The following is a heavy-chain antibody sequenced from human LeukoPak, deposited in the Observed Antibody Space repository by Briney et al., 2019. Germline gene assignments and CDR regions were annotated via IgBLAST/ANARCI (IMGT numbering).Heavy chain of an antibody. J-gene: IGHJ3*02. D-gene: IGHD2-8*01. CDR1: GYTFTSYG. Sequence: ASVKVSCKASGYTFTSYGISWVRQAPGQGLEWMGWISGYNENTYYAQKLQGRVTMTRDTSTSTVYMELTSLRSEDTAVYYCARDGLYCTNGVCSSDIWGQGTLVTVSS. V-gene: IGHV1-18*01. CDR2: ISGYNENT. CDR3: ARDGLYCTNGVCSSDI.